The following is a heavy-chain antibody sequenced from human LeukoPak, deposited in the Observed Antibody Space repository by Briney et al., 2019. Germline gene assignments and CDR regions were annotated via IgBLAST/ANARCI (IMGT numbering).Heavy chain of an antibody. CDR2: IRYDGSKK. CDR3: AKDGPYYDILTGPPEYYYYMDV. Sequence: PGGSLRLSCAASGFTFSSYGMHWVREAPGKGLEWVAFIRYDGSKKYYADSVKIRFTISRDNSNNTLYLQMNSLRAEDTAVYYCAKDGPYYDILTGPPEYYYYMDVWGKGTTVTVSS. CDR1: GFTFSSYG. V-gene: IGHV3-30*02. D-gene: IGHD3-9*01. J-gene: IGHJ6*03.